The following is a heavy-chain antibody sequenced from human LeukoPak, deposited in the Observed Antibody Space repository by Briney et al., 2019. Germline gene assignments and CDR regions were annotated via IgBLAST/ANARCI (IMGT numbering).Heavy chain of an antibody. CDR2: ISSSSSYI. Sequence: GGSLRLSCAASGFTFSSYRMNWVRQAPGKGLEWVSSISSSSSYIYCADSVKGRFTISRDNAKNSLYLQMNSLRAEDTAVYYCARDGLYNWNDVDYWGQGTLVTVSS. CDR3: ARDGLYNWNDVDY. CDR1: GFTFSSYR. D-gene: IGHD1-1*01. J-gene: IGHJ4*02. V-gene: IGHV3-21*01.